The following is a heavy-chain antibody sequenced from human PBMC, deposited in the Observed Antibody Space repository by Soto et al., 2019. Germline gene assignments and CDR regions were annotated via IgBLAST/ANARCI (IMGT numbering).Heavy chain of an antibody. CDR3: ARDGLGAYTHGSYYFDY. Sequence: EVQLLESGGGLVQPGGSLRLSCAASGFTFSNYAMSWVRQAPGKGLEWVSTISTSGGSTYSADSVKGRFTISRDNSKNTLYLQMNSLRAEDTAVYYCARDGLGAYTHGSYYFDYWGQGTLVTVSS. CDR2: ISTSGGST. CDR1: GFTFSNYA. V-gene: IGHV3-23*01. J-gene: IGHJ4*02. D-gene: IGHD3-16*01.